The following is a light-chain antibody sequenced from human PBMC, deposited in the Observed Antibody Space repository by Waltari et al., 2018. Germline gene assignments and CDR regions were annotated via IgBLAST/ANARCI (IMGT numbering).Light chain of an antibody. CDR3: MQGTHWPVYS. J-gene: IGKJ2*03. CDR2: RVS. Sequence: DVVLTQSPLSLPVTLGQPASISCRSSRSLVHSNGNTYLAWFHQRPGQSPRRLLYRVSERDAGVQDRFNGSGSATDVTLRISRVEAEDVGLYYCMQGTHWPVYSFGQGTKLEIK. CDR1: RSLVHSNGNTY. V-gene: IGKV2-30*02.